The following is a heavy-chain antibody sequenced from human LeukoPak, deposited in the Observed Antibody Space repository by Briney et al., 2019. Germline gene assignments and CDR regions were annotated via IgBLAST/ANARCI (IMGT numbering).Heavy chain of an antibody. J-gene: IGHJ2*01. V-gene: IGHV3-21*04. D-gene: IGHD3-10*01. CDR2: ISSSSSYI. CDR3: ARDRMGAIMYFDV. Sequence: PGGSLRLSCAASGFTFSSYSMNWVRQAPGKGLEWGSSISSSSSYIYYADSVKGRFTISRDNAKNSLYLQMNSLRAEDTAVYYCARDRMGAIMYFDVWGRGTLVTVSS. CDR1: GFTFSSYS.